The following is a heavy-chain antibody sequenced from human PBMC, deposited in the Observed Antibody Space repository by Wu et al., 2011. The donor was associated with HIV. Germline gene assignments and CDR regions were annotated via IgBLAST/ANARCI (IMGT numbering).Heavy chain of an antibody. V-gene: IGHV1-2*02. D-gene: IGHD5-12*01. CDR2: ISPNSGGT. CDR3: ARDYTHSALVDNDFDV. J-gene: IGHJ3*01. Sequence: QVQLVQSGAEVKKPGASVKVSCKASGYTFIDYYIHWVRQAPGQGLEWMGWISPNSGGTNYTQKFQARVTMTRDTSISTAYMELRSLKSDDTATYYCARDYTHSALVDNDFDVWGQGT. CDR1: GYTFIDYY.